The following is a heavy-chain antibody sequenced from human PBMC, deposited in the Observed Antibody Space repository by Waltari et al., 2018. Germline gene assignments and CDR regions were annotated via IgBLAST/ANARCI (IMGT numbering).Heavy chain of an antibody. D-gene: IGHD6-13*01. Sequence: QVQLVQSGAEVKKPGASVKVSCKASGYTFTSYAMHWVRQAPGQRLEWMGWINAGNGKTKYSQKFQGRVTITRDTSASTAYMELSRLRSDDTAVYYCARGRYSSSWVFDYWGQGTLVTVSS. CDR3: ARGRYSSSWVFDY. J-gene: IGHJ4*02. CDR1: GYTFTSYA. V-gene: IGHV1-3*01. CDR2: INAGNGKT.